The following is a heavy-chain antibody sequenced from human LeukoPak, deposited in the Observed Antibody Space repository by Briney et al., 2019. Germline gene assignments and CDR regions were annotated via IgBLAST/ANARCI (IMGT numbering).Heavy chain of an antibody. D-gene: IGHD3-10*01. CDR1: GFTFSSYS. CDR2: ISSSSSYI. J-gene: IGHJ4*02. Sequence: GGSLRLSCAASGFTFSSYSMNWVRQAPGKGLEWVSSISSSSSYIYYADSVKGRFTISRDNAKNSLYLQMNSLRAEDTAVYYCARVVTMVRAVPDYWGQGTLVTVSS. V-gene: IGHV3-21*01. CDR3: ARVVTMVRAVPDY.